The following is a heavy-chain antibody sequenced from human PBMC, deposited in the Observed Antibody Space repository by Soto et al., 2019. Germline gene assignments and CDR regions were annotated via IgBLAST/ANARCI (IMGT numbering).Heavy chain of an antibody. D-gene: IGHD5-18*01. V-gene: IGHV4-34*01. Sequence: SETLSLTCAVYGGSFSGYYWSWMRQPPGKVLEWIGEINHSGSTNYNPSLKRRVTISVDTSKNQFSLNLSSVTAADTAVYYCARGGDSYGFYYHYGMDVWGQGNTVS. J-gene: IGHJ6*02. CDR1: GGSFSGYY. CDR3: ARGGDSYGFYYHYGMDV. CDR2: INHSGST.